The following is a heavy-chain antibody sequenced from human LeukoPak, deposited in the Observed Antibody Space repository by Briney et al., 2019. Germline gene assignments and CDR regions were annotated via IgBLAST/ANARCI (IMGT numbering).Heavy chain of an antibody. V-gene: IGHV1-2*02. Sequence: ASVKVSCKASGYTFTGYYMHWVRQAPGQGLEWMGWINPNSGGTNYAQKFQGRVTMTRDTSISTAYMELSRLRSDDTAVYYCARDRRYCSSTSCPILVYYYYMDVWGKGTTVTVSS. CDR2: INPNSGGT. J-gene: IGHJ6*03. CDR1: GYTFTGYY. D-gene: IGHD2-2*01. CDR3: ARDRRYCSSTSCPILVYYYYMDV.